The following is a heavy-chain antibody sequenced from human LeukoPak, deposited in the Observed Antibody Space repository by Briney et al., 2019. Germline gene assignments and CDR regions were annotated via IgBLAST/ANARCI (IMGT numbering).Heavy chain of an antibody. D-gene: IGHD5-12*01. V-gene: IGHV4-59*01. J-gene: IGHJ4*02. CDR2: IYYSGST. CDR3: ARAGGYSGYDFYYFDY. CDR1: GGSISSYY. Sequence: MPSETLSLTCTVSGGSISSYYWSWNRQPPGKGLEWIGYIYYSGSTNYNPSLKSRVTISVDTSKNQFSLKLSSVTAADTAVYYCARAGGYSGYDFYYFDYWGQGTLVTVSS.